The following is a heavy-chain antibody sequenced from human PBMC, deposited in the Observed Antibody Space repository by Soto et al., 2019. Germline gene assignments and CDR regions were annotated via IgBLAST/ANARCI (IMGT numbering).Heavy chain of an antibody. CDR2: IYYSGST. J-gene: IGHJ4*02. CDR1: GGSISGYY. D-gene: IGHD4-17*01. Sequence: SETLSLTCTVSGGSISGYYLSWIRQPPGKGLEWIGYIYYSGSTNYNPSLKSRVTISVDTSKNQLSLKLSSVTAADTAVYYCARGAVTVTHHIDYWGQGTLVTVSS. V-gene: IGHV4-59*01. CDR3: ARGAVTVTHHIDY.